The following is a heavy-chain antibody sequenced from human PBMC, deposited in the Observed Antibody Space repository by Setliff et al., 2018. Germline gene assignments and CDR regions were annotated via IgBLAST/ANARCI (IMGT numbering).Heavy chain of an antibody. J-gene: IGHJ4*02. CDR1: GYSFTSNW. D-gene: IGHD4-17*01. Sequence: GESLKISCKGSGYSFTSNWIAWVRQMPGKGLECMGIIYPGNSNTRYSPPFQGQVTITADKAINTAYLQWSSLKAADTAMYYCARSTVAQDFDYWGQGTLVTVSS. CDR3: ARSTVAQDFDY. V-gene: IGHV5-51*01. CDR2: IYPGNSNT.